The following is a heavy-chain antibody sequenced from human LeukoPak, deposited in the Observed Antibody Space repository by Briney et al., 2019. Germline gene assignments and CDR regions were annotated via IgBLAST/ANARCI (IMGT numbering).Heavy chain of an antibody. V-gene: IGHV4-61*08. CDR1: GGSISSGGYY. CDR2: IYYSGST. CDR3: ARVGGYCSSTGCEPFDY. D-gene: IGHD2-2*01. Sequence: PSETLSLTCTVSGGSISSGGYYWSWIRQHPGKGLEWIGYIYYSGSTNYNPSLKSRVTISVDTSKNQFSLKLSSVTAADTAVYYCARVGGYCSSTGCEPFDYWGQGTLVTVSS. J-gene: IGHJ4*02.